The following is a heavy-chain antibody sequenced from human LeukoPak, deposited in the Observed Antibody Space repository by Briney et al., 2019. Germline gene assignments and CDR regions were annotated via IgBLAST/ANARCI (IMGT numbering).Heavy chain of an antibody. CDR1: GFTFSNFG. V-gene: IGHV3-30*18. CDR2: ISYDGSIK. CDR3: AKDYDILTGYGFDY. Sequence: GGSLRLSCAASGFTFSNFGMHWVRQAPGKGLEWVAVISYDGSIKYYPDSVKGRFTISRDNSKNTLYLQMNSLRAEDTAVYYCAKDYDILTGYGFDYWGQGTLVTVSS. J-gene: IGHJ4*02. D-gene: IGHD3-9*01.